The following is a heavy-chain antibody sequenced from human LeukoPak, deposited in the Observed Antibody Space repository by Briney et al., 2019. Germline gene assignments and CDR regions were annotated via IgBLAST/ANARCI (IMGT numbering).Heavy chain of an antibody. V-gene: IGHV2-70*11. Sequence: SGPTLVKPTQTLTLTCTFSGFSLSTSGMCVSWIRQPPGKALEWLARIDWDDDKYYSTSLKTRLTISKDTSKNQVVLTMTNMDPVDTATHYCARIRAFGGDLDYWGQGTLVTVSS. CDR3: ARIRAFGGDLDY. J-gene: IGHJ4*02. CDR1: GFSLSTSGMC. D-gene: IGHD3-10*01. CDR2: IDWDDDK.